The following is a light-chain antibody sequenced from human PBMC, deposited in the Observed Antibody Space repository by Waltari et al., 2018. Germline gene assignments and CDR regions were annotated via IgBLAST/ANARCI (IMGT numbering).Light chain of an antibody. CDR1: QDVSVW. J-gene: IGKJ1*01. CDR2: AAS. CDR3: QQYNSFWT. Sequence: DSQMTQSPSTLSASVGDRVTITCRASQDVSVWLAWYQLKPGQAPKLLIYAASSLQSGVPSRVSGSGSGTEFTLTISSLQHDDFATYYCQQYNSFWTFGQGTKVEIK. V-gene: IGKV1-5*01.